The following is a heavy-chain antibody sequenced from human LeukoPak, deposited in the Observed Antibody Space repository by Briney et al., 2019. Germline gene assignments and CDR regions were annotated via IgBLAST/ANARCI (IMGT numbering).Heavy chain of an antibody. CDR2: IYYSGSV. Sequence: PSETLSLTCTVSGGPISGYHWSWIRQPPGKGLEWIGHIYYSGSVNYKPSLKSRATISLDTPRNQVSLRLKSVTAADTAVYYCARTRGDGVIHLWGQGTLVTVSS. V-gene: IGHV4-59*01. CDR1: GGPISGYH. D-gene: IGHD3-22*01. CDR3: ARTRGDGVIHL. J-gene: IGHJ5*02.